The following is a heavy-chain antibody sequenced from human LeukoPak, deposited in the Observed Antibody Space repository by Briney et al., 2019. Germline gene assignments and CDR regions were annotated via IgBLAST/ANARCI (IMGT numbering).Heavy chain of an antibody. CDR2: ISSSSSYI. CDR3: ARGSPIAARPPYYFDY. V-gene: IGHV3-21*01. J-gene: IGHJ4*02. D-gene: IGHD6-6*01. Sequence: PGGSLRLSCAASGFTFSSYSMNWVRQAPGKGLEWVSSISSSSSYIYYADSVKGRFTISRDNAKNSLYLQMNSLRAEDTAVYYCARGSPIAARPPYYFDYWGQGTVVTVSS. CDR1: GFTFSSYS.